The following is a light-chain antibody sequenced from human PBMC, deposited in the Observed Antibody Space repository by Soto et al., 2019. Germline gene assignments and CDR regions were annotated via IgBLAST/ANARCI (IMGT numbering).Light chain of an antibody. J-gene: IGKJ1*01. Sequence: EIVLTQSPGTLSLSPGERATLSCRASQSISSNYLAWYQQKPGQAPRLLIYGASSRATGIPDRFSGSGSGTDFTLTIGRLEPEDSAIYYCQQYVSWTFGQGTKVEI. CDR3: QQYVSWT. CDR2: GAS. CDR1: QSISSNY. V-gene: IGKV3-20*01.